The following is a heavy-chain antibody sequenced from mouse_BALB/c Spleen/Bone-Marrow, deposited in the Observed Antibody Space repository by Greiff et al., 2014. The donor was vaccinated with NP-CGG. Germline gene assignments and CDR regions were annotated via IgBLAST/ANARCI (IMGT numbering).Heavy chain of an antibody. D-gene: IGHD1-2*01. J-gene: IGHJ3*01. V-gene: IGHV4-1*02. Sequence: VQLKESGGGLVQPGGSLKLSCAASGFDFSGYWTTWVRQAPGKGLEWIGEINPDSRTINYKPSLKEKFIMSRDNAKNTLYLQMSKVRSEDTALYYCARNGYYGWMTYRGQGTLVTVSA. CDR2: INPDSRTI. CDR1: GFDFSGYW. CDR3: ARNGYYGWMTY.